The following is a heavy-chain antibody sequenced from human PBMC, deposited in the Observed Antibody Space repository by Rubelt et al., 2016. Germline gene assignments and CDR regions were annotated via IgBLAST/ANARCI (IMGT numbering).Heavy chain of an antibody. Sequence: QVQLVQSGAEVKKPGASVKVSCKASGYTFTGYYMHWVRQAPEQGLEWMGWINPNSGGTNYAKKFQGLATMTRDTSISTAYMELSRLRADDTAVYYCARGSWFRGAFDIWGQGTMVTVSS. J-gene: IGHJ3*02. CDR1: GYTFTGYY. V-gene: IGHV1-2*04. CDR2: INPNSGGT. D-gene: IGHD6-13*01. CDR3: ARGSWFRGAFDI.